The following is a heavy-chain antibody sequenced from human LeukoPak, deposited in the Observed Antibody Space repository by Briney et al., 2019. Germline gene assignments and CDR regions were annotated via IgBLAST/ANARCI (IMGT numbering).Heavy chain of an antibody. V-gene: IGHV1-2*02. CDR3: ARDFNDYQSSGYYVLNS. D-gene: IGHD3-22*01. CDR2: INPKSGGT. J-gene: IGHJ5*01. Sequence: GASVKVSCKASGYNFVGYFMHWVRQAPGQGLEWMGWINPKSGGTNYAQNFQHRVAFTRDTSISTAYMELSSLTSDDTAVYYCARDFNDYQSSGYYVLNSGGQGTLLTVSS. CDR1: GYNFVGYF.